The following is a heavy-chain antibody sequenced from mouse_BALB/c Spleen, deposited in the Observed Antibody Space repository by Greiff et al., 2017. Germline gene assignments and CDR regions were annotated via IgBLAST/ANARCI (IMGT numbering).Heavy chain of an antibody. V-gene: IGHV5-9-4*01. CDR2: ISSGGSYT. CDR3: ATYGYEVDY. CDR1: GFTFSSYA. D-gene: IGHD2-2*01. J-gene: IGHJ4*01. Sequence: EVQLVESGGGLVKPGGSLKLSCAASGFTFSSYAMSWVRQSPEKRLEWVAEISSGGSYTYYPDTVTGRFTISRDNAKNTLYLEMSSLRSEDTAMYYCATYGYEVDYWGQGTSVTVSS.